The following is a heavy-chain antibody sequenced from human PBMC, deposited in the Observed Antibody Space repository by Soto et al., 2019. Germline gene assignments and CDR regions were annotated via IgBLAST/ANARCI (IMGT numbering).Heavy chain of an antibody. Sequence: SETLSLTCTVSGGSISSSSYYWGWIRQPPGKGLEWIGSIYYSGSTYYNPSLKSRVTISVDTSKNQFSLKLSSVTAADTAVYYCVCIFSGGYGYGFYYYGMDVWGQGTTVTVSS. V-gene: IGHV4-39*01. J-gene: IGHJ6*02. CDR3: VCIFSGGYGYGFYYYGMDV. CDR1: GGSISSSSYY. CDR2: IYYSGST. D-gene: IGHD5-18*01.